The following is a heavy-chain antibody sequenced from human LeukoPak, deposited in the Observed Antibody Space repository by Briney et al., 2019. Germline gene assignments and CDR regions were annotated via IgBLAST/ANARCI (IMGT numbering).Heavy chain of an antibody. CDR3: ARTDWFDP. Sequence: PGGSLRLSCATSGFTFSSYRMHWVRQAPGKGLVWVSRIKFDGSSTSYADSVKGRFTISRDNAKNTLYLQMNSLRAEDTAVYYCARTDWFDPWGQGTLVTVSS. V-gene: IGHV3-74*01. J-gene: IGHJ5*02. CDR2: IKFDGSST. CDR1: GFTFSSYR.